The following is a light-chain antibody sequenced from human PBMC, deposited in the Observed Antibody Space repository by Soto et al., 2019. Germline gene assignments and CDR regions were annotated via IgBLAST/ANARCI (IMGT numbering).Light chain of an antibody. CDR3: SSFTSSSTDVL. V-gene: IGLV2-14*01. Sequence: QSALTQPASVSGSPGQSITISCTGTSSDVGGYDYVSWYQHHPGIAPKLMIYEVTNRPSGVSNRFSGSKSGNTASLTISGLQAEDEADYYYSSFTSSSTDVLFGGGTKLTVL. CDR2: EVT. J-gene: IGLJ2*01. CDR1: SSDVGGYDY.